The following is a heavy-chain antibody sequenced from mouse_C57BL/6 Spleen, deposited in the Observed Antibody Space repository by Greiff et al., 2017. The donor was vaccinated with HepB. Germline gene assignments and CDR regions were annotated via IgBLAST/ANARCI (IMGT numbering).Heavy chain of an antibody. CDR1: GYTFTSYW. D-gene: IGHD1-1*01. Sequence: QVQLQQPGAELVKPGASVKLSCKASGYTFTSYWMQWVKQRPGQGLEWIGEIDPSDSYTNYNQKFKGKATLTVDTSSSPAYMQLSSLTSEDSAVYYCARRITTVVATPYFDVWGTGTTVTVSS. J-gene: IGHJ1*03. CDR3: ARRITTVVATPYFDV. V-gene: IGHV1-50*01. CDR2: IDPSDSYT.